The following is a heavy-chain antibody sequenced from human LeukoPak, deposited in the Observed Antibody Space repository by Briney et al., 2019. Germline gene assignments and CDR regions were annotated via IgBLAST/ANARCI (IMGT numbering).Heavy chain of an antibody. D-gene: IGHD3-22*01. CDR3: AGRPYYYDSSGPGVFDY. CDR2: IYYSGST. J-gene: IGHJ4*02. Sequence: PSETLSLTCTVSGGSISSYYWSWIRQPPGKGLEWIGYIYYSGSTNYNPSLKSRVTISVDTSKNQFSLKLSSVTAADTAVYYCAGRPYYYDSSGPGVFDYWGQGTLVTVSS. CDR1: GGSISSYY. V-gene: IGHV4-59*12.